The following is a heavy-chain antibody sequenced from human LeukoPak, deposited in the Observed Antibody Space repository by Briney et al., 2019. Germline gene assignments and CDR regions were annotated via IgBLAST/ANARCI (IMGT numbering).Heavy chain of an antibody. Sequence: ASVKVSCKASGYTFTGYYMHWVRQAPGQGLEWICWINPNGGSTHYAQKVQGRVTMTRDTSISTAYLELSRLRSDDTAVYYCARGKRIVVTSSSYDYGMDVWGQGTTVTVSS. CDR2: INPNGGST. V-gene: IGHV1-2*02. CDR1: GYTFTGYY. D-gene: IGHD4-23*01. J-gene: IGHJ6*02. CDR3: ARGKRIVVTSSSYDYGMDV.